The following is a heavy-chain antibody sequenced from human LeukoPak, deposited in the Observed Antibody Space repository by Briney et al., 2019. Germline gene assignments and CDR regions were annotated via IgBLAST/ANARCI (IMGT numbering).Heavy chain of an antibody. CDR1: GFTFSSYA. Sequence: GGSLRLSCAASGFTFSSYAMSWVRQAPGKGLEWVSAISGSGGSTYYADSVKGRFTISRDNSKNTLYLQMSSLRAEDTAVYYCAKDPRMVAAPYYFDYWGQGTLVTVSS. CDR3: AKDPRMVAAPYYFDY. J-gene: IGHJ4*02. V-gene: IGHV3-23*01. D-gene: IGHD2-15*01. CDR2: ISGSGGST.